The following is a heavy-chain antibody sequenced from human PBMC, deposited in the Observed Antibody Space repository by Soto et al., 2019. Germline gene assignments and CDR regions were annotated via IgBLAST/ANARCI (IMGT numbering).Heavy chain of an antibody. CDR2: MSNDGSNK. V-gene: IGHV3-30*18. Sequence: QVQLVESGGGVVQPGRSLRLSCAASGFTFSSYGMHWVRQAPGKGLEWVAVMSNDGSNKYYANSVKGRFTISRDNSKNTLYLQMNSLRAEDTAVYYCAKDYIYDTNYYYGMDVWGQGTTVTVSS. D-gene: IGHD3-22*01. J-gene: IGHJ6*02. CDR3: AKDYIYDTNYYYGMDV. CDR1: GFTFSSYG.